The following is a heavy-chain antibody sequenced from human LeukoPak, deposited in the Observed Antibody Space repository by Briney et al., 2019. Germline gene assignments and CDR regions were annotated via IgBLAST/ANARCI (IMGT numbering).Heavy chain of an antibody. J-gene: IGHJ6*03. CDR3: AREPPYYDILPSRDTYSYYYYMDV. D-gene: IGHD3-9*01. V-gene: IGHV1-2*02. Sequence: GASVKVSCKASGYTFTGYYMHWVRQAPGQGLEWMGWINPNSGGTNYAQKFQGRVTMTRDTSISTAYMELSRLRSDDTAVYYCAREPPYYDILPSRDTYSYYYYMDVWGKGTTVTVSS. CDR2: INPNSGGT. CDR1: GYTFTGYY.